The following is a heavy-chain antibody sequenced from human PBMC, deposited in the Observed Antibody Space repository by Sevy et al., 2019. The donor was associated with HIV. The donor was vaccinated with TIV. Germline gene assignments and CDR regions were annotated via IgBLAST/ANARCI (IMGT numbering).Heavy chain of an antibody. D-gene: IGHD6-13*01. V-gene: IGHV3-30*02. CDR2: IQYDGNTK. CDR3: AKNPAAAGAGGFDY. CDR1: GFTFSYFG. J-gene: IGHJ4*02. Sequence: GGSLRLSCEASGFTFSYFGMHWVRKAPAKGLEWVTFIQYDGNTKYYADSVKGPFTNSRNNSKNTLFLQMNSLKSDGTAVYYCAKNPAAAGAGGFDYWGQGALVTVSS.